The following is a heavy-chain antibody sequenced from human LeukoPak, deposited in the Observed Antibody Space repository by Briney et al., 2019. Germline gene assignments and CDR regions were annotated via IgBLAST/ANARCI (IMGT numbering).Heavy chain of an antibody. D-gene: IGHD2-15*01. CDR1: GFTLNPYW. Sequence: PGGSLRLSCAASGFTLNPYWFHWVRQAPGKGLVWVSRINNDGRDTIYADSVKGRFTVSRDNAKSTLYLQMNSLKAEDTAVYYCARGGYHHGFDKWGQGTMVTVSS. CDR2: INNDGRDT. J-gene: IGHJ3*02. V-gene: IGHV3-74*01. CDR3: ARGGYHHGFDK.